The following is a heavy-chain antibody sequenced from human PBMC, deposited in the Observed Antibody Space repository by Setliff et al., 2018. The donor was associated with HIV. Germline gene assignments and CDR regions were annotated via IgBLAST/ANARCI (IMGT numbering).Heavy chain of an antibody. D-gene: IGHD5-18*01. CDR3: ARGGYQRGYTYGSFDY. CDR1: GVSISSYY. Sequence: SETLSLTCTVSGVSISSYYWSWIRQPAGKGLEWIGHIFSSGSTNYNPSLKSRVTISVDTSKNQFSLKLSSVTAADTAVYYCARGGYQRGYTYGSFDYWGQGTLVTVSS. J-gene: IGHJ4*02. CDR2: IFSSGST. V-gene: IGHV4-4*07.